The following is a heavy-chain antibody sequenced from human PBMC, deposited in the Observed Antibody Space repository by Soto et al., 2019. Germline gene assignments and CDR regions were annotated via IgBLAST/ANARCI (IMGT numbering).Heavy chain of an antibody. CDR1: GYTFTSYY. V-gene: IGHV1-46*03. J-gene: IGHJ6*02. CDR2: INPSGGST. D-gene: IGHD3-22*01. Sequence: ASVKVSCKASGYTFTSYYMHWVRQAPGQGLEWMGIINPSGGSTSYAQKFQGRVTMTRDTSTSTVYMELSSLRSEDTAVYYCARDYRTYYYDSSGHRMGGLGMDVWGQGTTVTVSS. CDR3: ARDYRTYYYDSSGHRMGGLGMDV.